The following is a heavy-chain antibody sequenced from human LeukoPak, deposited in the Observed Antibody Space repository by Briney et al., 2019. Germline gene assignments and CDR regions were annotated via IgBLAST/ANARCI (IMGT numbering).Heavy chain of an antibody. CDR2: ISGSGGST. Sequence: GGSPRLSCAASGFTVSSNYMSWVRQAPGKGLEWVSAISGSGGSTYYADSVKGRFTISRDNAKNTLYLQMNSLRAEDTAVYYCARDMEMATISGFDYWGQGTLVTVSP. CDR1: GFTVSSNY. V-gene: IGHV3-23*01. CDR3: ARDMEMATISGFDY. D-gene: IGHD5-24*01. J-gene: IGHJ4*02.